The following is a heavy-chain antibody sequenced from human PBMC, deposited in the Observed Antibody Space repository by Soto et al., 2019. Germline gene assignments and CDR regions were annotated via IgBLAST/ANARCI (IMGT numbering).Heavy chain of an antibody. CDR2: INHSGST. J-gene: IGHJ5*02. Sequence: SETLSLTCTVSGGSISSSSYYWGWIRQPPGKGLEWIGEINHSGSTNYNPSLKSRVTISVDTSKNQFSLKLSSVTAADTAVYYCARGGQPRLQKPGAWFDPWGQGTLVTVSS. CDR1: GGSISSSSYY. CDR3: ARGGQPRLQKPGAWFDP. V-gene: IGHV4-39*07. D-gene: IGHD4-4*01.